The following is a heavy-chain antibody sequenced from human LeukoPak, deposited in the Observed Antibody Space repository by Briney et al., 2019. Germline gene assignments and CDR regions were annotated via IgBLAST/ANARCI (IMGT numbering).Heavy chain of an antibody. V-gene: IGHV1-69*10. CDR2: IMPVLGKA. CDR3: AREAAWTMNRGVLRDGYFDG. D-gene: IGHD3-10*01. J-gene: IGHJ4*01. CDR1: GYTFTSYG. Sequence: ASVKVSCKASGYTFTSYGISWVRQAPGQGLEWMGGIMPVLGKASYGQRFEGRVTITADDSTTTVHMELSSLTSADTATYYCAREAAWTMNRGVLRDGYFDGWSHGVQVTVSS.